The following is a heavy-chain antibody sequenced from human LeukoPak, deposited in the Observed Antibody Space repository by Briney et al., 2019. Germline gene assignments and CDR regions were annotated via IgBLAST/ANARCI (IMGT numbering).Heavy chain of an antibody. V-gene: IGHV4-61*01. J-gene: IGHJ4*02. D-gene: IGHD1-1*01. CDR3: ARDRTSSYLDY. CDR1: GGSVSSASYY. Sequence: SETLSLTCTVSGGSVSSASYYWSWIRQPPGTGLEWIGYIYYSGSTNYNPSLKSRVTISVDMPKNQFSLKLSSVTAADTAVYYCARDRTSSYLDYWGQGTLVTVSS. CDR2: IYYSGST.